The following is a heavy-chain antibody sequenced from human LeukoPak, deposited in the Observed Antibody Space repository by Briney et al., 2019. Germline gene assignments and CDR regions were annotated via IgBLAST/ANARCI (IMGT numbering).Heavy chain of an antibody. CDR2: ISYDGSNK. J-gene: IGHJ4*02. Sequence: GGSLRLSCAASGFTFSSYGMHWVRQAPGKGLEWVAVISYDGSNKYYADSVKGRFTISRDNSKNTLYLQMNSLRAEDTAVYYCAKDVDPFGSGSYVEGFDYWGQGTLVTVSS. CDR1: GFTFSSYG. V-gene: IGHV3-30*18. CDR3: AKDVDPFGSGSYVEGFDY. D-gene: IGHD3-10*01.